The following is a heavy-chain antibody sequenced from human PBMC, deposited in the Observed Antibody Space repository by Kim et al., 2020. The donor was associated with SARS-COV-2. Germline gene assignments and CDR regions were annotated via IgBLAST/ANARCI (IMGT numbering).Heavy chain of an antibody. CDR1: GFSFSSFA. CDR3: AKSPTGGDTFDI. Sequence: GGSLRLSCAASGFSFSSFAMNWVRQAPGKGLEWVSGISGSGGSTYYADSVKGRLTISRDNSKSTLYLQMNSLRVEDTAVYYCAKSPTGGDTFDIWGQGTVLTVSS. CDR2: ISGSGGST. V-gene: IGHV3-23*01. J-gene: IGHJ3*02. D-gene: IGHD2-2*02.